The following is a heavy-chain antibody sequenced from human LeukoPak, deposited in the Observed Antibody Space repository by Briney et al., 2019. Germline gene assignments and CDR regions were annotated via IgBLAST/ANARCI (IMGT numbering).Heavy chain of an antibody. CDR2: ISVSGDAT. CDR1: KFNFA. V-gene: IGHV3-23*01. CDR3: AREAGYSSIRPDY. Sequence: GGSLRLSCAASKFNFAMSWARQTTDKRLGWVSAISVSGDATLNTDSVKGRFTISRDTSKNTMYMQMNSLRAKDTAVYYCAREAGYSSIRPDYSGQGTLVTVSS. J-gene: IGHJ4*02. D-gene: IGHD6-13*01.